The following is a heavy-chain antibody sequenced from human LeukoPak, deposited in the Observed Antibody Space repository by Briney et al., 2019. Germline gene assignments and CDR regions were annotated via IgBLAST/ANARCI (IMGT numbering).Heavy chain of an antibody. J-gene: IGHJ4*02. V-gene: IGHV1-46*01. CDR3: AREHNYYDSSGYYGY. D-gene: IGHD3-22*01. Sequence: ASVKVSCKASGYTFTSYYMHWVRQAPGQGLEWMGIINPNGGSTSYAQKFQGRVTMTRDTSTSTVYMELSSLRSEDTAVYYCAREHNYYDSSGYYGYWGQGTLVTVSS. CDR2: INPNGGST. CDR1: GYTFTSYY.